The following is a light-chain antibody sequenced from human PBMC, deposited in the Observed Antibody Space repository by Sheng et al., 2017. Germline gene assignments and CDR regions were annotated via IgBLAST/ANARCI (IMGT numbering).Light chain of an antibody. Sequence: QSVLTQPPSVSGAPGQRVTISCTGNSSNIGAGYSVHWYQHLPGTAPKLLMFTNSNRPSGVPXRFSGSNSGTSASLAITGLQAEDEADYYCQSYDNRLSASVFGGGTRVTVL. CDR2: TNS. J-gene: IGLJ3*02. V-gene: IGLV1-40*01. CDR1: SSNIGAGYS. CDR3: QSYDNRLSASV.